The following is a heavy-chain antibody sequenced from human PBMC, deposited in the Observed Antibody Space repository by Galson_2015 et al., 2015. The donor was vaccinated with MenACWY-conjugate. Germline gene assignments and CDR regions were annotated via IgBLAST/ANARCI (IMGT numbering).Heavy chain of an antibody. CDR2: ISYDGSNT. J-gene: IGHJ6*02. Sequence: SLRLSCAASGFTFSNYAMNWVRQAPGKGLEWVAVISYDGSNTYYADSVKGRFTISRDNSKNTLYMQMNSLRGDDTSVYYCARGGFIVAGQYYNYGLDVWGQGTTVTVSS. CDR3: ARGGFIVAGQYYNYGLDV. D-gene: IGHD5-12*01. CDR1: GFTFSNYA. V-gene: IGHV3-30*04.